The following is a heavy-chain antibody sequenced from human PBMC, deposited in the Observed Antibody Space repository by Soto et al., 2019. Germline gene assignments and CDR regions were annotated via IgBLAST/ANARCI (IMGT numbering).Heavy chain of an antibody. D-gene: IGHD6-13*01. J-gene: IGHJ4*02. CDR3: ARDGSWYRKYVYFDY. CDR2: IYHSGST. Sequence: PSETLSLTCAVSGGSISSSNWWSWVRQPPGKGLEWIGEIYHSGSTNYNPSLKSRVTISVDKSKNQFSLKLSSVTAADTAVYYCARDGSWYRKYVYFDYWGQGTLVTVSS. CDR1: GGSISSSNW. V-gene: IGHV4-4*02.